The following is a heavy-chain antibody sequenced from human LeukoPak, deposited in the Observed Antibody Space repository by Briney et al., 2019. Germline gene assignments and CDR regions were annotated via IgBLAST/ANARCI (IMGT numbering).Heavy chain of an antibody. CDR2: IRYDGSNK. CDR3: ASKLLPAAEQGLAY. V-gene: IGHV3-30*02. J-gene: IGHJ4*02. D-gene: IGHD2-2*01. Sequence: GGSLRLSCAASGFTFSSYGMHWVRQAPGKGLEWVAFIRYDGSNKYYADSVKGRFTISRDNSKNTLYLQMNSLRAEDTAVYYCASKLLPAAEQGLAYWGQGTLVTVSS. CDR1: GFTFSSYG.